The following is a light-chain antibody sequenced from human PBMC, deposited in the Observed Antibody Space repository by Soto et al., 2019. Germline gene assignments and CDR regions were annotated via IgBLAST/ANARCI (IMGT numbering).Light chain of an antibody. CDR1: QSVLYSSNNNNY. J-gene: IGKJ4*01. Sequence: DIVMTQSPDSLAVYLGERATINCKSSQSVLYSSNNNNYLAWYQQKPGQPPKLLIYCASTRESGFPDRFSGSGSGTDFTLPISSLQADDVAVYYCQQYYSAPLTFGGGTKVEIK. V-gene: IGKV4-1*01. CDR2: CAS. CDR3: QQYYSAPLT.